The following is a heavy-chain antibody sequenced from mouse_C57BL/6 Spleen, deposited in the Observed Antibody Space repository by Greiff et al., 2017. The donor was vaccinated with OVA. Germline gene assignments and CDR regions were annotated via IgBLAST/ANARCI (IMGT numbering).Heavy chain of an antibody. Sequence: EVQLVESGGGLVQPKGSLKLSCAASGFSFNTYAMNWVRQAPGKGLEWVARIRSKSNNYATYYADSVKDRFTISRDDSESMLYLQMNNLKTEDTAMYYCVRHPNWDKDAMDYWGQGTSVTVSS. CDR2: IRSKSNNYAT. CDR1: GFSFNTYA. V-gene: IGHV10-1*01. J-gene: IGHJ4*01. D-gene: IGHD4-1*01. CDR3: VRHPNWDKDAMDY.